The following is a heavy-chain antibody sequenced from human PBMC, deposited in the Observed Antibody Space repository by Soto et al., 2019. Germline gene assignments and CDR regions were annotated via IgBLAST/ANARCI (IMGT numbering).Heavy chain of an antibody. V-gene: IGHV1-69*13. CDR2: IIPIFGTA. J-gene: IGHJ6*02. CDR1: GGTFSSYA. Sequence: ASVKVSCKASGGTFSSYAISRVRQAPGQGLEWMGGIIPIFGTANYAQKFQGSVTITADESTSTAYMELSSLRSEDTAVYYCARARYSSSWDPSAGYYYYGMDVWGQGTTVTVSS. D-gene: IGHD6-13*01. CDR3: ARARYSSSWDPSAGYYYYGMDV.